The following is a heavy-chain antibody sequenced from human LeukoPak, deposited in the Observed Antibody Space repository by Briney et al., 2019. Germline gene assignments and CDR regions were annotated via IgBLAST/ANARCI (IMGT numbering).Heavy chain of an antibody. V-gene: IGHV4-39*07. CDR1: GGSISSSSYY. CDR2: IYYSGST. Sequence: SETLSLTCTVSGGSISSSSYYWGWIRQPPGKGLEWIGSIYYSGSTYYNPSLKSRVTISVDTSKNQFSLKLSSVTAADTAVYYCARGEAAAAADWYFDLWGRGTLVAVSS. D-gene: IGHD6-13*01. J-gene: IGHJ2*01. CDR3: ARGEAAAAADWYFDL.